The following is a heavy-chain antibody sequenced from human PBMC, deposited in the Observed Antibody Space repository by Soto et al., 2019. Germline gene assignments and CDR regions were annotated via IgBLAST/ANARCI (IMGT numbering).Heavy chain of an antibody. CDR1: GGSFSGYY. Sequence: SETLSLTCAVYGGSFSGYYWSWIRQPPGKGLEWIGEINHSGSTNYNPSLKSRVTISVDTSKNQFSLRLSSVTAADTAVYYCARAKVIAGTFYYSYYMDVWGKGTTVTVSS. CDR3: ARAKVIAGTFYYSYYMDV. J-gene: IGHJ6*03. D-gene: IGHD6-13*01. CDR2: INHSGST. V-gene: IGHV4-34*01.